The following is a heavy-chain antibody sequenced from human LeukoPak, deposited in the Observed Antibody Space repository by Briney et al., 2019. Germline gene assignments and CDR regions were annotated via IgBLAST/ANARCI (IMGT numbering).Heavy chain of an antibody. CDR3: AKGPVRYFDWLFYFDY. D-gene: IGHD3-9*01. J-gene: IGHJ4*02. Sequence: GRSLRLSCAASGFTFSSYDMHWVRQAPGKGLEWVAVISYDGSNKYYADSVKGRFTISRDNSKNTLYLQMNSLRAEDTAVYYCAKGPVRYFDWLFYFDYWGQGTLVTVSS. CDR1: GFTFSSYD. V-gene: IGHV3-30*18. CDR2: ISYDGSNK.